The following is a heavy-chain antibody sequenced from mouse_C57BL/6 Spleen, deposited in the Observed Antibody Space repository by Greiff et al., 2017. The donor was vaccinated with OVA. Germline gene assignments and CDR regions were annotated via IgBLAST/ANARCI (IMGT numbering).Heavy chain of an antibody. J-gene: IGHJ1*03. Sequence: EVKVVESGGGLVKPGGSLKLSCAASGFTFSDYGMHWVRQAPEKGLEWVAYISSGSSTIYYADTVKGRFTISRDNAKNTLFLQMTSLRSEDTAMYYCARNLGYYDFDVWGTGTTVTVSS. D-gene: IGHD1-1*01. CDR2: ISSGSSTI. V-gene: IGHV5-17*01. CDR3: ARNLGYYDFDV. CDR1: GFTFSDYG.